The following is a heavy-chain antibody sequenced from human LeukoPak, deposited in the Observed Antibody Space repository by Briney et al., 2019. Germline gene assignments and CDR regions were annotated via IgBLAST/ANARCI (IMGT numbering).Heavy chain of an antibody. CDR3: ARSGSGHGEFFQF. CDR1: GGSISSYY. D-gene: IGHD2-15*01. J-gene: IGHJ1*01. V-gene: IGHV4-59*01. CDR2: IYYSGST. Sequence: NPSETLSLTCTVSGGSISSYYWSWIRQPPGKGLEWIGYIYYSGSTNYNPSLKSRVTISVDTSKNQFSLRLTSVTAADTAVYYCARSGSGHGEFFQFWGQGTLVIVSS.